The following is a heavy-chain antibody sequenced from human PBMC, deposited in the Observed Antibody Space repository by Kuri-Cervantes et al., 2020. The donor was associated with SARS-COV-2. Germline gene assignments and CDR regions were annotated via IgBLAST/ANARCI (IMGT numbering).Heavy chain of an antibody. J-gene: IGHJ4*02. D-gene: IGHD3-22*01. Sequence: SETLSLTCAVYGGSFSGYYWSWIRQPPGKGLEWIGEINHSGSTNYNPSLKSRVTISVDTSKNQFSLKLSSVTAADTAVYYCARWTSTYYYDSSGYAYWGQGTLVTVSS. V-gene: IGHV4-34*01. CDR3: ARWTSTYYYDSSGYAY. CDR1: GGSFSGYY. CDR2: INHSGST.